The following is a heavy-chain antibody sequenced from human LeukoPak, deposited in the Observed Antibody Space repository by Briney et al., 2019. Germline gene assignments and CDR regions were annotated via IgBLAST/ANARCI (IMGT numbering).Heavy chain of an antibody. D-gene: IGHD3-22*01. J-gene: IGHJ4*02. CDR1: GFTFSNYA. V-gene: IGHV3-23*01. CDR2: LSGSGDTT. CDR3: VKQGQFYYDSSGYYPLED. Sequence: GGSLRLSCAASGFTFSNYAMGWVRQAPGRGLEWVSALSGSGDTTDYADSVKGRFTISRDNSKNTLYLQMNSLSAADTATYYCVKQGQFYYDSSGYYPLEDWGQGTLVTVSS.